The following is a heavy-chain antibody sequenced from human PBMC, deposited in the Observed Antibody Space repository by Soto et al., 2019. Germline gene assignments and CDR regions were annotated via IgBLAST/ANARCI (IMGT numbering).Heavy chain of an antibody. V-gene: IGHV2-5*02. D-gene: IGHD4-17*01. Sequence: QITLKESGPTLVKPTQTLTLTCTFSGFSLTTSGVGVGWIRQPPGKALEWLALIYWDDDKRYSPSRKSRRTITKDTYKNPVVLTMTNIDPADTATYFCAQRTTTVTWWFDPWGQGTLVTVSS. CDR1: GFSLTTSGVG. CDR2: IYWDDDK. J-gene: IGHJ5*02. CDR3: AQRTTTVTWWFDP.